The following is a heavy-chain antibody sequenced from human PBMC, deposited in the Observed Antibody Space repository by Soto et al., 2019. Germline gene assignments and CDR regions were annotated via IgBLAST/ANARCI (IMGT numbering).Heavy chain of an antibody. CDR1: GFTFSAYP. J-gene: IGHJ4*02. V-gene: IGHV3-48*01. CDR2: INSVGGTM. CDR3: ARDLDYYVNID. Sequence: GGSLRLSCAASGFTFSAYPMNWFRQAPGKGPEWVSYINSVGGTMYHADSVKGRFTISRDNDKNSLFLQMNSLRAEDTARYYCARDLDYYVNIDWGRGTLVTVSS. D-gene: IGHD3-16*01.